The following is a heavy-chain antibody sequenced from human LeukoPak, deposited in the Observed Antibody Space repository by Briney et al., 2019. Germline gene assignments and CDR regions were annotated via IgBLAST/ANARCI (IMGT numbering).Heavy chain of an antibody. D-gene: IGHD6-19*01. CDR1: GYTFTGYY. CDR2: INPNSGGT. Sequence: ASVKVSCKASGYTFTGYYMHWVRQAPGQGLEWMGWINPNSGGTNYAQKFQGRVTMTRDTSISTAYMELSRLRSDDTAVYYCANRYISVSYFDYWGQRTMVTVSS. CDR3: ANRYISVSYFDY. V-gene: IGHV1-2*02. J-gene: IGHJ4*02.